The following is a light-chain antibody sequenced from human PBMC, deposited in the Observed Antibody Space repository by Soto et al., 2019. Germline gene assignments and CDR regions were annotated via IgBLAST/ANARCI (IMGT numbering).Light chain of an antibody. V-gene: IGKV3-15*01. J-gene: IGKJ1*01. Sequence: EIVMTQSPATLSVSPGEGATLSYRASQSVGTNLAWYQHKPGQAPRLLIYGASTRATDIPARFSGSGSWTEFTLTISSLQSEDFAVYYCQQYSNWPPWTFGQGTKVEVK. CDR3: QQYSNWPPWT. CDR2: GAS. CDR1: QSVGTN.